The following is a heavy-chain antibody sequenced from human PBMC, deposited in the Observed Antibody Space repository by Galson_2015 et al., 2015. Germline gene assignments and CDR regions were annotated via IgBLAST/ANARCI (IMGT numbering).Heavy chain of an antibody. Sequence: SLRLSCAASGFTFSSYSMNWVRQAPGKGLEWVSSISSSSSYIYYADSVKGRFTISRDNAKNSLYLQMNSLRAEDTAVYYCARDLGYCSSNSCPVCYYGMDVWGQGTTVTVSS. CDR2: ISSSSSYI. D-gene: IGHD2-2*01. CDR1: GFTFSSYS. V-gene: IGHV3-21*01. J-gene: IGHJ6*02. CDR3: ARDLGYCSSNSCPVCYYGMDV.